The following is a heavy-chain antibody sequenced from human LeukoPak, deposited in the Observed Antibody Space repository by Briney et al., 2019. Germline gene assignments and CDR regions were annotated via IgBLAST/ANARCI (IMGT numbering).Heavy chain of an antibody. CDR1: GFTFGGYG. CDR2: INWNGGST. D-gene: IGHD3-22*01. J-gene: IGHJ4*02. CDR3: ARGGDYYDSSGYYLFDY. V-gene: IGHV3-20*04. Sequence: PGGSLRLSCAASGFTFGGYGMNWVRQAPGKGLGWVSGINWNGGSTGYADSVKGRFTISRDHAKNSLYLQMNSLRAEDTALYYCARGGDYYDSSGYYLFDYWGQGTLVTVSS.